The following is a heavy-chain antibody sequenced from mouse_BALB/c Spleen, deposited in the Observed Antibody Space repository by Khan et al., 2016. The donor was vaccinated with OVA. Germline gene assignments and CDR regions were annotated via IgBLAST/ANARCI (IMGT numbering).Heavy chain of an antibody. CDR1: GYTFTDYV. V-gene: IGHV1S137*01. Sequence: QVQLQQSGAELVRPGVSVKISCKGSGYTFTDYVMHWVKQSHAKSLEWIGVMSTYYGDTNHNQKFKGKATMTVDKSSSTAYMELASLTSEDSAIYYGVGGSGESRFAYGGQGTLVTVSA. J-gene: IGHJ3*01. CDR2: MSTYYGDT. D-gene: IGHD1-3*01. CDR3: VGGSGESRFAY.